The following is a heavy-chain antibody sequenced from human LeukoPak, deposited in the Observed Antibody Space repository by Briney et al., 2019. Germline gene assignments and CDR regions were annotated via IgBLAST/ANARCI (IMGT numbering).Heavy chain of an antibody. CDR1: GGSFSGYY. D-gene: IGHD3-3*01. Sequence: PSETLSLTCAVYGGSFSGYYWSWTRQPPGKGLEWIGEINHSGSTNYNPSLKSRVTISVHTSKNQFSLKLSSVTAADTAVYYCARARGNYDFWSGYYRPSPYFDYWGQGTLVTVSS. J-gene: IGHJ4*02. CDR2: INHSGST. CDR3: ARARGNYDFWSGYYRPSPYFDY. V-gene: IGHV4-34*01.